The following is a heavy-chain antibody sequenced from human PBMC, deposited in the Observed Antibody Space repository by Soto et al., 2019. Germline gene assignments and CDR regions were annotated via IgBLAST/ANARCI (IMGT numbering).Heavy chain of an antibody. D-gene: IGHD3-3*02. CDR1: GGSIRNKDW. CDR2: MYSVERT. V-gene: IGHV4-4*02. Sequence: QVQLQESGPGLVKPSGTLSLTCAVSGGSIRNKDWCWSWVRQSRGKGLEWIGEMYSVERTIYNPSLKCRVTVSGDESANRFSLRLNTVTAADTAVYYCARRVCDSIFGSFDYWGQGILVTVSS. CDR3: ARRVCDSIFGSFDY. J-gene: IGHJ4*02.